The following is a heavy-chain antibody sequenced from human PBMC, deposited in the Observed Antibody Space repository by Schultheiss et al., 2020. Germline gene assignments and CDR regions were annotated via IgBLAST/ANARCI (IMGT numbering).Heavy chain of an antibody. V-gene: IGHV3-33*01. Sequence: GGSLRLSCAASGFTFSSYGMHWVRQAPGKGLEWVAVIWYDGSNKYYADSVKGRFTISRDNSKNTLYLQMNSLRAEDTAVYYCARDYYGSVIVDYWGQGNLVTVSS. CDR3: ARDYYGSVIVDY. CDR2: IWYDGSNK. CDR1: GFTFSSYG. D-gene: IGHD3-10*01. J-gene: IGHJ4*02.